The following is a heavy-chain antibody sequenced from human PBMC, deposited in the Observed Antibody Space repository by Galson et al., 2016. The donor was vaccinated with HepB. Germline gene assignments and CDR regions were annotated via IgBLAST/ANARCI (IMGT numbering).Heavy chain of an antibody. J-gene: IGHJ4*02. CDR1: GGSISYWF. CDR2: MYISGDT. V-gene: IGHV4-4*07. CDR3: ARHHYDFWSGSTPSDYFDY. Sequence: SETLSLTCSVSGGSISYWFWNWIRQPAGRGLEWIGRMYISGDTNYNPSLKSRVTMSVDTSKNQFSLKLSSVTAADTAVYYCARHHYDFWSGSTPSDYFDYWGQGTLVTVSS. D-gene: IGHD3-3*01.